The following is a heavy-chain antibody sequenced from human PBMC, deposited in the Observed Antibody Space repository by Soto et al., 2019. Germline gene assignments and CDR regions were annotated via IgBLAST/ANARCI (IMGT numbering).Heavy chain of an antibody. D-gene: IGHD3-9*01. CDR2: IFVSSTTI. Sequence: GGSLRLSCVASGFSFSSYSMVWVRQAPGKGLEWISYIFVSSTTICYADSVKGRFTVSRDNAQNSLFLLMNSLRAEDTAVYYCARDKDWAFDYWGQGTLVTVSS. V-gene: IGHV3-48*04. CDR3: ARDKDWAFDY. CDR1: GFSFSSYS. J-gene: IGHJ4*02.